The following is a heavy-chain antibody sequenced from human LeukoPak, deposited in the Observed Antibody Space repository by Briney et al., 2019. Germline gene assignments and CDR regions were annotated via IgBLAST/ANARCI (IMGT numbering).Heavy chain of an antibody. D-gene: IGHD6-19*01. J-gene: IGHJ6*02. Sequence: ASVKVSCKASGYTFTSYYMHWVRQAPGQGLEWMGIINPSGGSTSYAQKFQGRVTMTRDTSTSTAYMELRSLRSDDTAVYYCARGGEESSGWYYYYGMDVWGQGTTVTVSS. CDR2: INPSGGST. CDR3: ARGGEESSGWYYYYGMDV. V-gene: IGHV1-46*01. CDR1: GYTFTSYY.